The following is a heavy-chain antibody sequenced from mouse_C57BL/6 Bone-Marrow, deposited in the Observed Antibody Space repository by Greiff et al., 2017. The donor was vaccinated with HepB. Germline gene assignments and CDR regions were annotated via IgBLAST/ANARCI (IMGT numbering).Heavy chain of an antibody. J-gene: IGHJ4*01. CDR1: GFTFSSYG. Sequence: EVMLVESGGDLVKPGGSLKLSCAASGFTFSSYGMSWVRQTPDKRLEWVATISSGGSYTYYPDSVKGRFTISRDNAKNTLYLQMSSLKSEDTAMYYCARHWGPHYYGSSYRAMDYWGQGTSVTVSS. V-gene: IGHV5-6*02. D-gene: IGHD1-1*01. CDR2: ISSGGSYT. CDR3: ARHWGPHYYGSSYRAMDY.